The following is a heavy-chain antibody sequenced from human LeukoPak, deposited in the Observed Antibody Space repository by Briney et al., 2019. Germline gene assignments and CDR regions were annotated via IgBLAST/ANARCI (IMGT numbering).Heavy chain of an antibody. Sequence: ASVKASCKASGYTFTGYAIQWVRQAPGQRLEWMGWINAGNGNTKYSHKFQGRVTITRDTSATTVYMELSSLRSEDTAVYYCARGPLGRNGDYFDYWGQGTLVTVSS. V-gene: IGHV1-3*01. CDR1: GYTFTGYA. D-gene: IGHD7-27*01. CDR3: ARGPLGRNGDYFDY. J-gene: IGHJ4*02. CDR2: INAGNGNT.